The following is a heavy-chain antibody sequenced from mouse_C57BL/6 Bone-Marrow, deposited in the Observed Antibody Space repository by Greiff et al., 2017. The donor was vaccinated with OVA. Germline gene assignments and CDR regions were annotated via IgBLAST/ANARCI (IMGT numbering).Heavy chain of an antibody. Sequence: QVQLQQSGAELARPGASVKMSCKASGYTFTSYTMHWVKQRPGQGLEWIGYINPSSGYTKYNQKFKDKATLTADKSSSTAYMRLSSLTSEDSAVYYCASFITRYFDVWGTATTVTVSS. CDR2: INPSSGYT. J-gene: IGHJ1*03. D-gene: IGHD1-1*01. CDR3: ASFITRYFDV. CDR1: GYTFTSYT. V-gene: IGHV1-4*01.